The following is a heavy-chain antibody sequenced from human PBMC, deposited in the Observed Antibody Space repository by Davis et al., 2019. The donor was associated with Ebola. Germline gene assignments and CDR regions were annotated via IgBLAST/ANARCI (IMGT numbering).Heavy chain of an antibody. V-gene: IGHV1-2*02. CDR2: INPNSGGT. J-gene: IGHJ4*02. CDR3: SRDGSTSNQKSEELDY. Sequence: AASVKVSCKASGYTFTGYYIHWVRQAPGQGLEWMGWINPNSGGTNYAQKFQGRVTLTRDTSISTAYMELSRRRSDDTAVYYCSRDGSTSNQKSEELDYWGQGPLVTVSS. CDR1: GYTFTGYY. D-gene: IGHD2-2*01.